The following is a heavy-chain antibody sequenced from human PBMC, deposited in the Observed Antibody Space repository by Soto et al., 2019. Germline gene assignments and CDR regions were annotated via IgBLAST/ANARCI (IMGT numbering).Heavy chain of an antibody. V-gene: IGHV4-34*01. CDR1: GGSLSDYF. CDR3: ARGGISHWAYFYYMDV. D-gene: IGHD2-21*01. Sequence: PSETLSLPCVVSGGSLSDYFWSWIRQPPGMELEWIGEINHLGSINYNPSLKSRVTMSVDTSKNQFSLTLNSVTAADTASYYCARGGISHWAYFYYMDVWDRGTTVTVSS. CDR2: INHLGSI. J-gene: IGHJ6*03.